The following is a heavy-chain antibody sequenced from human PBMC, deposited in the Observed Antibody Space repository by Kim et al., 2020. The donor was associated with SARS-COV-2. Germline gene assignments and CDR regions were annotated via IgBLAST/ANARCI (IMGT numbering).Heavy chain of an antibody. D-gene: IGHD3-10*01. J-gene: IGHJ4*02. V-gene: IGHV3-21*01. CDR2: ISSSSSYI. CDR1: GFTFSSYS. CDR3: ARDYLNSGHLPYYFDY. Sequence: GGSLRLSCAASGFTFSSYSMNWVRQAPGKGLEWVSSISSSSSYIYYADSVKGRFTISRDNAKNSLYLQMNSLRAEDTAVYYCARDYLNSGHLPYYFDYWGQGTLVTVSS.